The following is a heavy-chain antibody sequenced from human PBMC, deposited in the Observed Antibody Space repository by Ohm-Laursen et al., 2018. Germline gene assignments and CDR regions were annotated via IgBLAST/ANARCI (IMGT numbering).Heavy chain of an antibody. CDR3: AREATIFGVVSYEYYYYYGMDV. V-gene: IGHV1-69*01. Sequence: GSSVKVSCKASGGTFSSYAISWVRQAPGQGLEWMGGIIPIFGTANYAQKFQGRVTITADESTSTAYMELSSLRSEDTAVYYCAREATIFGVVSYEYYYYYGMDVWGQGTTVTVSS. J-gene: IGHJ6*02. CDR2: IIPIFGTA. CDR1: GGTFSSYA. D-gene: IGHD3-3*01.